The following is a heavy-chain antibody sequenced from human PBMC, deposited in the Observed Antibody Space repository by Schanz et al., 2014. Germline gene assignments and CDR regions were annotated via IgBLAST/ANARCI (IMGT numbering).Heavy chain of an antibody. Sequence: QVQLVESGGGVVQPGRSLRLSCAASGFTFSSYGMHWVRQAPGKGLEWVAVIWYDGSNKYYADSVKGRFTISRDNSKDTLDLQMNILLADATGVYKWTKDRIRGSSWYYAFEIWGQGAMVTFSS. CDR2: IWYDGSNK. D-gene: IGHD6-13*01. CDR3: TKDRIRGSSWYYAFEI. V-gene: IGHV3-33*06. CDR1: GFTFSSYG. J-gene: IGHJ3*02.